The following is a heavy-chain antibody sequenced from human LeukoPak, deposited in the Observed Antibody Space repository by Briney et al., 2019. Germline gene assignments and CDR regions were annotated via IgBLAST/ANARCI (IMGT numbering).Heavy chain of an antibody. CDR3: ARGYNWGSPTRNFYYLDV. CDR2: IYTSGST. D-gene: IGHD7-27*01. CDR1: GGSISSYY. J-gene: IGHJ6*03. Sequence: SETLSLTCTGSGGSISSYYWSWIRQPAGKGLEWIGRIYTSGSTNYNPSLKSRVTMSVDTSKNQFSLKLRSVTAADTAVYYCARGYNWGSPTRNFYYLDVWGKGTTVTGSS. V-gene: IGHV4-4*07.